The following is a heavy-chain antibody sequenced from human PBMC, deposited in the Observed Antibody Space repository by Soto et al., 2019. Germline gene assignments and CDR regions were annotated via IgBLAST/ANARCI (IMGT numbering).Heavy chain of an antibody. Sequence: VASVKVSCKASGYTFTSYDINWVRQATGQGLEWMGWMNPNSGNTGYAQKFQGRVTMTRNTSISTAYMELSSLRSEDTAVYYCARGGDTAGYYYYGMDVWGQGTTVT. CDR3: ARGGDTAGYYYYGMDV. CDR1: GYTFTSYD. D-gene: IGHD5-18*01. CDR2: MNPNSGNT. V-gene: IGHV1-8*01. J-gene: IGHJ6*02.